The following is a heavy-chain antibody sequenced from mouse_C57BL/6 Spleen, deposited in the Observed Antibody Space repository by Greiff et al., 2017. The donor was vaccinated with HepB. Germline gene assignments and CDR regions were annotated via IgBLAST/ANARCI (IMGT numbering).Heavy chain of an antibody. CDR3: AREIDYGSSHAMDY. Sequence: VQLQQSGAELVRPGTSVKMSCKASGYTFTNYWIGWAKQRPGHGLEWIGAIYPGGGYTNYNEKFKGKATLTADKSSSTAYMQFSSLTSADSAIYYCAREIDYGSSHAMDYWGQGTSVTVSS. CDR1: GYTFTNYW. V-gene: IGHV1-63*01. J-gene: IGHJ4*01. D-gene: IGHD1-1*01. CDR2: IYPGGGYT.